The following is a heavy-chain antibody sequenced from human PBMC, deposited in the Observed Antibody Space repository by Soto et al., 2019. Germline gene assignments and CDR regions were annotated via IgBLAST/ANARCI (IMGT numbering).Heavy chain of an antibody. CDR3: ARAGLRLLPGGFDY. V-gene: IGHV3-66*01. Sequence: GGSLRLSCAASGFTVSSNYMSWVRQAPGKGLEWVSVIYSGGSTYYADSVKGRFTISRDNSKNTLYLQMNSLRAEDTAVYYCARAGLRLLPGGFDYWGQGTLVTVSS. J-gene: IGHJ4*02. CDR1: GFTVSSNY. D-gene: IGHD4-17*01. CDR2: IYSGGST.